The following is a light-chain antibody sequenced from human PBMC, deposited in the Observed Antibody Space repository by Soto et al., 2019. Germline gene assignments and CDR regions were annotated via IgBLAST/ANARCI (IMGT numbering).Light chain of an antibody. Sequence: EIVLTQSPDTLSLSPGERATLSCRASQSVRNNYLAWYQVRPGQAPRLLIYDASTKATGIPARFSGSGSGTEFTLAISSLQPEDSAVYYCQQRSNSFGHGTRLEIK. V-gene: IGKV3D-20*02. CDR2: DAS. J-gene: IGKJ5*01. CDR3: QQRSNS. CDR1: QSVRNNY.